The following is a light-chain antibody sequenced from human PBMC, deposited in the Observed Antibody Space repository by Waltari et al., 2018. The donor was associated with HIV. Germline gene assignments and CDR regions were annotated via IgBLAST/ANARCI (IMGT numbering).Light chain of an antibody. CDR1: ESVSGW. J-gene: IGKJ1*01. CDR3: HQYNTYFPT. V-gene: IGKV1-5*03. Sequence: TQSPSTLSASIGDRVIITCRASESVSGWLAWYQHKPGKAPKLLIYEGSTLESGVPSRFSGSGSGTEFTLTISSLQPDDFATYYCHQYNTYFPTFGQGTKVDIK. CDR2: EGS.